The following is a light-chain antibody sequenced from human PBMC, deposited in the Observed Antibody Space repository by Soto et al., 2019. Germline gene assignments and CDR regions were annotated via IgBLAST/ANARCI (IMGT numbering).Light chain of an antibody. CDR3: QQYNNWPPVT. Sequence: EIVMTQSPATLSVSPGERATLSCRASQSVSSNLAWYQQKPGQAPMLLIYGASTRATGIPARFSGSGSGTEFSLTISSQQSEDFAVYYCQQYNNWPPVTFGGGTKVEIK. J-gene: IGKJ4*01. V-gene: IGKV3-15*01. CDR2: GAS. CDR1: QSVSSN.